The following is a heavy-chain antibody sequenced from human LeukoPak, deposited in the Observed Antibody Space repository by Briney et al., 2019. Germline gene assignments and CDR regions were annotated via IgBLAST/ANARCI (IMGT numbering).Heavy chain of an antibody. Sequence: GGSLRLSCAASGFTFSSSAMSWVRQAPGKGLEWVSAISGSGGTTYYADSVKGRFTISRDNSKNTLYLQMNSLRAEDTAVYYCTKEPLLRVSYNCFDPWGQGTLVTVSS. CDR3: TKEPLLRVSYNCFDP. D-gene: IGHD3-9*01. J-gene: IGHJ5*02. CDR2: ISGSGGTT. V-gene: IGHV3-23*01. CDR1: GFTFSSSA.